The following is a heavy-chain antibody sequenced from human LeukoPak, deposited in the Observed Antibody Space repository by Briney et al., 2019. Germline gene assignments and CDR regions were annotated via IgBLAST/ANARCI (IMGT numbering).Heavy chain of an antibody. CDR3: ARLAPSILLWFGEY. J-gene: IGHJ4*02. Sequence: GESLKISCKGSGYSFTTYWIAWVRQVPGKGLEWMGIIYPGDSDTRYSPSFQGQVTISADKSISTAYLQWSSLKASDTGMYYCARLAPSILLWFGEYWGQGTLVTVSS. D-gene: IGHD3-10*01. V-gene: IGHV5-51*01. CDR1: GYSFTTYW. CDR2: IYPGDSDT.